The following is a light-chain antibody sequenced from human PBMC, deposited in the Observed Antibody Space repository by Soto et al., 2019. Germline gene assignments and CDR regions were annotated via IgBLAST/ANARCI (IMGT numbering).Light chain of an antibody. CDR2: DVI. Sequence: QSALTQPRSVSGSPGQSVAISCTGTSSDVGGYNYVSWYQQHPGKAPKLMIYDVIKRPSGVPDRFSGSKSGNTASLTISGLQAEDEADYYCCSHAGTYVVFGGGTKLTVL. CDR3: CSHAGTYVV. CDR1: SSDVGGYNY. V-gene: IGLV2-11*01. J-gene: IGLJ2*01.